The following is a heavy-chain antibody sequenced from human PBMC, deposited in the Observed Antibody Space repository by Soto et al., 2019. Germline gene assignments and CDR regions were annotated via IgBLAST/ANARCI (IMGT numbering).Heavy chain of an antibody. D-gene: IGHD6-13*01. CDR1: GYTFTSYG. CDR3: ARTDSSSWYRGNSYSGMDV. V-gene: IGHV1-18*01. CDR2: ISAYNGNT. Sequence: QVQLVQSGAEVKKPGASVKVSCKASGYTFTSYGISWVRQAPGQGLEWMGWISAYNGNTNYAQKLQGRVTMTTDTSTRTAYMELRSLRSDDTAVYYCARTDSSSWYRGNSYSGMDVGGKGTTVTVSS. J-gene: IGHJ6*04.